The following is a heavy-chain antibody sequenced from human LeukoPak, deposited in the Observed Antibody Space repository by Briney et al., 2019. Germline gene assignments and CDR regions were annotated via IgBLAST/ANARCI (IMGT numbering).Heavy chain of an antibody. D-gene: IGHD1-26*01. Sequence: GGSLRLSCAASGFTFSSYWMSWVRQAPGKGLEWVANIKQDGSEKYYVDSVKGRFTISRDNAKNSLYLQMNGLRAEDTAVYYCARVYPWYSGSFKFDYWGQGTLVTVSS. CDR1: GFTFSSYW. CDR3: ARVYPWYSGSFKFDY. CDR2: IKQDGSEK. V-gene: IGHV3-7*01. J-gene: IGHJ4*02.